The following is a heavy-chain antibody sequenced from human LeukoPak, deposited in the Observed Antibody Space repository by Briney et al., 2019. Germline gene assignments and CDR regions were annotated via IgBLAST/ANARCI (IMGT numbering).Heavy chain of an antibody. V-gene: IGHV3-30-3*01. J-gene: IGHJ4*02. D-gene: IGHD3-10*01. CDR2: TSSDLNVK. CDR1: GFTFSRYA. Sequence: PGGSLRLSCVASGFTFSRYAMHWVRQAPGKGLEWVAVTSSDLNVKLYADSVKGRFTISRDNSRSTLYLQMNSLRPEDTAIYYCAREGYYGAGSPPSLYFDYWGQGTLVTVSS. CDR3: AREGYYGAGSPPSLYFDY.